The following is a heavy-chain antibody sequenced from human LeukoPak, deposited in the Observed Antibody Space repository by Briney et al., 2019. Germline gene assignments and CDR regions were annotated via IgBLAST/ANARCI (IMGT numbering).Heavy chain of an antibody. V-gene: IGHV4-59*12. CDR2: IHYSGST. CDR3: ARGKHSGWYNDY. CDR1: GGSISSYY. J-gene: IGHJ4*02. D-gene: IGHD6-19*01. Sequence: PSETLSLTCTVSGGSISSYYWSWIRQPPGKGLEGIGYIHYSGSTNNNPSLKSRVTISVDTSKNQFSLKLSSVTAADTAVYYCARGKHSGWYNDYWGQGTLVTVSS.